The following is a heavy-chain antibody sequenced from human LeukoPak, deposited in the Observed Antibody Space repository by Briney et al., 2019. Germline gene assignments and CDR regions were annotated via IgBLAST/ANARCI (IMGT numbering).Heavy chain of an antibody. CDR2: ISGSGGST. J-gene: IGHJ4*02. D-gene: IGHD3-3*01. CDR1: GFTFDDYA. V-gene: IGHV3-23*01. CDR3: AKGMNFWSGLVGY. Sequence: GGSLRLSCAASGFTFDDYAMHWVRQAPGKGLEWVSAISGSGGSTYYADSVKGRFTISRDNSKNTLYLQMNSLRAEDTAVYYCAKGMNFWSGLVGYWGQGTLVTVSS.